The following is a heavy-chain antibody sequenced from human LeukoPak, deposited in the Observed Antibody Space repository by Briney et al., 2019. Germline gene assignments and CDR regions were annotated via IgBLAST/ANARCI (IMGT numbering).Heavy chain of an antibody. CDR3: ARLSTTTRGKVDL. J-gene: IGHJ5*02. V-gene: IGHV1-18*01. Sequence: ASVKVSCKASGGTFSSYAISWVRQAPGQRLEWMGWINTDNGNTNFAQKFQGRVTVTTDTSTSTAFMELRSLTSDDTAVYYCARLSTTTRGKVDLWGQGTLVTVSS. CDR1: GGTFSSYA. D-gene: IGHD1-1*01. CDR2: INTDNGNT.